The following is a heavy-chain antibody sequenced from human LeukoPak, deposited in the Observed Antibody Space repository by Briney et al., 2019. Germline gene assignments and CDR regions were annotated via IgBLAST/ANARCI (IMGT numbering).Heavy chain of an antibody. CDR1: GYTFTGYY. Sequence: ASVKVSCKAFGYTFTGYYIHWVRQAPGQGLEWMGWINPKNAGTNYAQKFQGRVTMTRDTSTGTAYMELSRLRSDDTAVYYCARTLYIAAAPGGFDYWGQGTLVAVSS. J-gene: IGHJ4*02. CDR3: ARTLYIAAAPGGFDY. CDR2: INPKNAGT. V-gene: IGHV1-2*02. D-gene: IGHD6-13*01.